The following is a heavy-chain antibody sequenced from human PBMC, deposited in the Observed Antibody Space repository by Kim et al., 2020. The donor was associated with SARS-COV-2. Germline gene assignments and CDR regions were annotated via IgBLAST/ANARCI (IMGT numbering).Heavy chain of an antibody. V-gene: IGHV1-18*01. D-gene: IGHD3-22*01. CDR2: T. J-gene: IGHJ3*02. Sequence: TNTAQKHQGRVTMTTDTSTSTAYMELGSLRSDDTAVYYCAIRGGYDAFDIWGQGTMVTVSS. CDR3: AIRGGYDAFDI.